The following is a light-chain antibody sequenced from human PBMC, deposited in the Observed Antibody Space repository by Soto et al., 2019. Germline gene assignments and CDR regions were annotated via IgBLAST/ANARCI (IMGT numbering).Light chain of an antibody. CDR3: HQYGTSPVG. CDR1: QTISGIY. CDR2: GAS. V-gene: IGKV3-20*01. Sequence: EIVLTLSPGTLSLSPGERATLSCRASQTISGIYLAWDQQRPGQAPRLLIYGASSRATGIPDRFSGSGSGTDLTLTMSRLEPEDFAVYYWHQYGTSPVGFGQGTKVEIK. J-gene: IGKJ1*01.